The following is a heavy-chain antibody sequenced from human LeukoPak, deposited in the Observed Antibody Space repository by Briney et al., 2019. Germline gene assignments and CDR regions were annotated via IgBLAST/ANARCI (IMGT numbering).Heavy chain of an antibody. D-gene: IGHD3-22*01. Sequence: GASVKVSCKASGGTFSSYAISWVRQAPGQGLEWMGGIIPIFGTANYAQKFQGRVTITTDESTSTAYMELSSLRSEDTAVYYCAREQSSGYHRVGAFDIWGQGTMVTVSS. J-gene: IGHJ3*02. CDR1: GGTFSSYA. V-gene: IGHV1-69*05. CDR2: IIPIFGTA. CDR3: AREQSSGYHRVGAFDI.